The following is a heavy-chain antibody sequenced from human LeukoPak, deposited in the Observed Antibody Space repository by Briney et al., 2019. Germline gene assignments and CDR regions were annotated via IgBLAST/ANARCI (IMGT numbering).Heavy chain of an antibody. CDR2: ISYDGSNK. D-gene: IGHD2-15*01. Sequence: GGSLRLSCAASGSTFSSYAMHWVRQAPGKGLEWVAVISYDGSNKYYADSVKGRFTISRDNSKNTLYLQMNSLRAEDTAVYYCARVGNCSGGSCYFDYWGQGTLVTVSS. CDR1: GSTFSSYA. CDR3: ARVGNCSGGSCYFDY. J-gene: IGHJ4*02. V-gene: IGHV3-30-3*01.